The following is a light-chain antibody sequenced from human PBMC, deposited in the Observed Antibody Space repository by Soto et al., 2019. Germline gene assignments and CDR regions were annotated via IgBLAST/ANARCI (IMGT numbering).Light chain of an antibody. Sequence: DFQVTQSPSSLSASVGDRVTITCRASQSVNDYLNLYQQRPGKAPRLLIYAASTLHSGVPSRFSGSGFGTDFSLTITSLQPEDFATYYCQQSFSTPYIFGQGTKLEIK. CDR2: AAS. V-gene: IGKV1-39*01. J-gene: IGKJ2*01. CDR1: QSVNDY. CDR3: QQSFSTPYI.